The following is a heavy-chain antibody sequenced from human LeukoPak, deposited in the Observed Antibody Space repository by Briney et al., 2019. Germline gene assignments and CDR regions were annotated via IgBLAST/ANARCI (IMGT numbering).Heavy chain of an antibody. J-gene: IGHJ4*02. CDR1: GFTFSSYS. CDR3: ARADYYDSSGFDY. D-gene: IGHD3-22*01. CDR2: ISSSSSTI. V-gene: IGHV3-48*01. Sequence: PGGSLGLSCAASGFTFSSYSMNWVRQAPGKGLEWVSYISSSSSTIYYADSVKGRFTISRDNAKNSLYLQMNSLKAEDTAVYYCARADYYDSSGFDYWGQGTLVTVSS.